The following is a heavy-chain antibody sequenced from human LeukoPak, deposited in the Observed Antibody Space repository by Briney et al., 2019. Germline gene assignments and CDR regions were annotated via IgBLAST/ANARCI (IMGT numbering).Heavy chain of an antibody. CDR3: ANTGDSSSRPNWYFDL. CDR2: IYYSGST. D-gene: IGHD6-13*01. CDR1: GGSISSSSYY. V-gene: IGHV4-39*01. J-gene: IGHJ2*01. Sequence: SETLSLTCTVSGGSISSSSYYWGRIRQPPGKGVEWIGSIYYSGSTYYNPSLKSRVTISVDTSKNQFSLKLSSVTAADTAVYYCANTGDSSSRPNWYFDLWGRGTLVTVSS.